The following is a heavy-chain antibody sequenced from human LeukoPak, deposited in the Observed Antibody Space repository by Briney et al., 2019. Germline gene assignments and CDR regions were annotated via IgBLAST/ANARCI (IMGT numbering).Heavy chain of an antibody. CDR2: ISSSGSTI. Sequence: GGSLRLSCAASGFTLSDYDLSWIRQDPGKGLEWVSYISSSGSTIYYADSVKGRFTISRDNAKNSLYLQMNSLRAEDTAVYYCASTPMAVAGTGSAYWGQGTLCTVSS. D-gene: IGHD6-19*01. CDR1: GFTLSDYD. CDR3: ASTPMAVAGTGSAY. V-gene: IGHV3-11*01. J-gene: IGHJ4*02.